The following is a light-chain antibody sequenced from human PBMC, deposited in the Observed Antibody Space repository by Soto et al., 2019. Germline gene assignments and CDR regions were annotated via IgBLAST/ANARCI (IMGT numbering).Light chain of an antibody. CDR3: QQSYSTTYT. J-gene: IGKJ2*01. CDR2: SAS. V-gene: IGKV3-15*01. Sequence: TQSPATLSVSPGESVTLSCRASQSIGPNLAWYQHIPGQAPRLLMYSASLRSTVIPARFSGSGSGTQFTLTISSLQPEDFATYYCQQSYSTTYTFGQGTKLEIK. CDR1: QSIGPN.